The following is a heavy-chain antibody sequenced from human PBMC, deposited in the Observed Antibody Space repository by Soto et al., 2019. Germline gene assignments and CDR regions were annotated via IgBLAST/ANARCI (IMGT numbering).Heavy chain of an antibody. CDR2: ISYDGGVK. CDR1: GFIFSNHY. CDR3: ARETVDTTLARFEY. V-gene: IGHV3-30*03. J-gene: IGHJ4*02. Sequence: GPLSFSWTTSGFIFSNHYSHCRLRAPGKGLEWVAVISYDGGVKDYADSVKGRFTISRNKSKNTLYVQMNSLRREDTAVYYCARETVDTTLARFEYWGQGTLVTVSS. D-gene: IGHD5-18*01.